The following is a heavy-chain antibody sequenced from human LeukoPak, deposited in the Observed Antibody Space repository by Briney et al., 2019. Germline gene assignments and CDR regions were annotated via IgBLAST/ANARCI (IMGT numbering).Heavy chain of an antibody. CDR1: GFTFSSYG. Sequence: GSLRLSCAASGFTFSSYGMHWVRQAPGKGLEWVAFIRYDGSNKYYADSVKGRFTISRDNSKNTLYLQMNSLRAEDTAVYYCAKLGVAAAGPGGPFDYWGQGTLVTVSS. V-gene: IGHV3-30*02. D-gene: IGHD6-13*01. J-gene: IGHJ4*02. CDR3: AKLGVAAAGPGGPFDY. CDR2: IRYDGSNK.